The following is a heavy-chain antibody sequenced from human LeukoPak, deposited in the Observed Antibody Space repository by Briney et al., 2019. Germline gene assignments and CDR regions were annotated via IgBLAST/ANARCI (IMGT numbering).Heavy chain of an antibody. CDR1: GGSISSYY. V-gene: IGHV4-59*12. CDR3: ARRRDFDWLLLSALDNWFDP. Sequence: PSETLSLTCTVSGGSISSYYWSWIRQPPGKGLEWIGYIYYSGSTNYNPSLKSRVTISVDTSKNQFSLKLSSVTAADTAVYYCARRRDFDWLLLSALDNWFDPWGQGTLVTVSS. D-gene: IGHD3-9*01. J-gene: IGHJ5*02. CDR2: IYYSGST.